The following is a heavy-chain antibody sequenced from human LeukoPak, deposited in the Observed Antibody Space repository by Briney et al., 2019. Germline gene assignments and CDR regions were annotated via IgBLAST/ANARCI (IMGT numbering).Heavy chain of an antibody. CDR3: ARDRGPAHSGWHGPPSNWFDP. CDR2: ISSSGSTI. Sequence: GGSLRLSCAASGFTFSSYEMNWVRQAPGKGLEWVSYISSSGSTIYYADSVKGRFTISRDNSKNSLYLQMNSLRAEDTAVYYCARDRGPAHSGWHGPPSNWFDPWGQGTLVTVSS. D-gene: IGHD6-19*01. V-gene: IGHV3-48*03. CDR1: GFTFSSYE. J-gene: IGHJ5*02.